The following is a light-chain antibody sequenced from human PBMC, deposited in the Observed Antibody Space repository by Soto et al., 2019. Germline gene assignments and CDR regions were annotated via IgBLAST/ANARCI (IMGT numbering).Light chain of an antibody. Sequence: DIPMTQSPSTLSASVGDRVTITCRASQSISGWLAWYQQKPGKAPKVLIYDVSVLQSGVPSRFSGSGSGTEFTLTIASLQPDDFATYYCQQYDSFSMTFGHGNKVEIK. CDR1: QSISGW. CDR2: DVS. CDR3: QQYDSFSMT. V-gene: IGKV1-5*01. J-gene: IGKJ1*01.